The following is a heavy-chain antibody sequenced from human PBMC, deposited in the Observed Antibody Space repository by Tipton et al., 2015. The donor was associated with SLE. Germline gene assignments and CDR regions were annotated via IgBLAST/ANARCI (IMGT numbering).Heavy chain of an antibody. V-gene: IGHV4-39*07. CDR1: GGSISSKNYY. J-gene: IGHJ6*02. CDR2: IHYSGST. Sequence: LTCTVSGGSISSKNYYWGWIRQPPGKGLEWIGSIHYSGSTYDNPSFKSRLTMSADTSKNQISLKLSSVSAADTAVYYCVRGPKDVWGQGTTVTVSS. CDR3: VRGPKDV.